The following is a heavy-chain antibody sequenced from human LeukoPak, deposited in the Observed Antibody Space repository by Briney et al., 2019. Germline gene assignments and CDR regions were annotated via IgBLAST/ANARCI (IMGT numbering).Heavy chain of an antibody. J-gene: IGHJ4*02. Sequence: PSETLSLTCAVYGGSFSGYYWSWIRQPPGKGLEWIGEINHSGSTNYNPSLKSRVTISVDTSMNQFSLKLSSVTAADTAVYYCARGSPYDFWSGYYGALGGLGPYFDYWGQGTLVTVSS. V-gene: IGHV4-34*01. CDR2: INHSGST. CDR1: GGSFSGYY. D-gene: IGHD3-3*01. CDR3: ARGSPYDFWSGYYGALGGLGPYFDY.